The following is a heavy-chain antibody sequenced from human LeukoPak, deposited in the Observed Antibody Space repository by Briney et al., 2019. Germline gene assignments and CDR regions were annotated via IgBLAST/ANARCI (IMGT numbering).Heavy chain of an antibody. D-gene: IGHD1-26*01. V-gene: IGHV4-59*08. CDR2: IYYSGST. CDR3: ARGGSPTDPRIDY. J-gene: IGHJ4*02. Sequence: TSETLSLTCTVSGGSISSYYWSWIRQPPGKGLEWIGYIYYSGSTNYNPSLKSRVTISVDTSKNQFSLKLSSVTAADTAVYYCARGGSPTDPRIDYWGQGTLVTVSS. CDR1: GGSISSYY.